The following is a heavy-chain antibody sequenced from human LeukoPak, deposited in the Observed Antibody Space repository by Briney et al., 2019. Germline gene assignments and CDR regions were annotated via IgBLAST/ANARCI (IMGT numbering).Heavy chain of an antibody. CDR2: ISGSGGST. CDR3: AKERESSGWYEGGFDY. D-gene: IGHD6-19*01. Sequence: GGSPRLSCAASGFTFSSYAMSWVRQAPGKGLEWVSAISGSGGSTYYADSVKGRFTISRDNSKNTLYLQMNSLRAEDTAVYYCAKERESSGWYEGGFDYWGQGTLVTVPS. J-gene: IGHJ4*02. V-gene: IGHV3-23*01. CDR1: GFTFSSYA.